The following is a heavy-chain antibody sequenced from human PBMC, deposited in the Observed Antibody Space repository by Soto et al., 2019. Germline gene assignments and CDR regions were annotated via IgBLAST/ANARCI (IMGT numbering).Heavy chain of an antibody. V-gene: IGHV1-3*01. CDR2: INAGNGNT. D-gene: IGHD3-3*01. CDR3: ARTKLRFLGWSPRGEFDP. J-gene: IGHJ5*02. CDR1: GYTFTSYA. Sequence: ASVKVSCKASGYTFTSYAMHWVHQAPGQRLEWMGWINAGNGNTKYSQKFQGRVTITRDTSASTAYMELSSLRSEDTAVYYCARTKLRFLGWSPRGEFDPWGQGTLVTVSS.